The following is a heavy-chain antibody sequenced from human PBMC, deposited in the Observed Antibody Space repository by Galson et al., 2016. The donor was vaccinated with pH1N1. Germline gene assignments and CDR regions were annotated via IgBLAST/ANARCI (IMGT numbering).Heavy chain of an antibody. V-gene: IGHV1-69*13. D-gene: IGHD3-22*01. CDR3: AREDYYNTDLSDWYFDL. Sequence: SVKVSCKASGGTFGSYGINWVRQAPGQGLEWMGGINPIFNTAKYAQHFQGRVTITADDSTTTAYMELSSLRSEDTAVYYCAREDYYNTDLSDWYFDLWGRGTLLTVSS. J-gene: IGHJ2*01. CDR1: GGTFGSYG. CDR2: INPIFNTA.